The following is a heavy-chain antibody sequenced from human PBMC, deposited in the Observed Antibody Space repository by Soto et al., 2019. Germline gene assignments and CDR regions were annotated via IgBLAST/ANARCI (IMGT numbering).Heavy chain of an antibody. Sequence: SETLSLTCTVSGGSISSGDYYWSWIRQPPGKGLEWIGYIYYSGSTYYNPSLKSRVTISVDTSKNQFSLKLSSVTAADTAVYYCASDDSSGYSHFQHWGQGTLVTVSS. J-gene: IGHJ1*01. CDR2: IYYSGST. CDR1: GGSISSGDYY. D-gene: IGHD3-22*01. V-gene: IGHV4-30-4*01. CDR3: ASDDSSGYSHFQH.